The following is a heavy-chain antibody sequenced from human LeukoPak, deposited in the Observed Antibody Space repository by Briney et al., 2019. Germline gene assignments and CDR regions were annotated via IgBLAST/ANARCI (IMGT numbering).Heavy chain of an antibody. J-gene: IGHJ3*02. V-gene: IGHV4-59*01. Sequence: SETLSLTCTVSGGSISSYYWSWIRQPPGKGLEWIGYIYYSGSTNYNPSLKSRVTISVDTSENQFSLKLSSVTAADTAVYYCARVRGRNAFDIWGQGTMVTVSS. CDR2: IYYSGST. CDR1: GGSISSYY. CDR3: ARVRGRNAFDI.